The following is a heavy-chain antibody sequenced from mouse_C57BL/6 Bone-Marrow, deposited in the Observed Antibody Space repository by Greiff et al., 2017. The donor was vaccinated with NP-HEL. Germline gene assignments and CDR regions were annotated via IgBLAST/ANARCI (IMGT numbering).Heavy chain of an antibody. Sequence: EVQLQQSGGGLVQPKGSLKLSCAASGFSFNTYAMNWVRQAPGKGLEWVARIRSKSNNYATYYADSVKDRFTISRDDSESMLYLQMNNLKTEDTAMYYCVRGNFFAYWGQGTLVTVSA. CDR2: IRSKSNNYAT. J-gene: IGHJ3*01. CDR1: GFSFNTYA. CDR3: VRGNFFAY. V-gene: IGHV10-1*01.